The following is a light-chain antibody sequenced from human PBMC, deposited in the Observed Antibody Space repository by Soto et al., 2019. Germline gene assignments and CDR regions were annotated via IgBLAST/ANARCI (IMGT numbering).Light chain of an antibody. V-gene: IGLV1-47*01. Sequence: QSVLTQPPSASGTPGQRVTLSCSGSSSNIESDYVYWYQQLPGTAPKLLIYRNNQRPSGVPDRFSGSKSGTSASLAISGLRSGDEGDYYCAAWDDSLTVVFGGGTKLTVL. CDR3: AAWDDSLTVV. CDR1: SSNIESDY. CDR2: RNN. J-gene: IGLJ2*01.